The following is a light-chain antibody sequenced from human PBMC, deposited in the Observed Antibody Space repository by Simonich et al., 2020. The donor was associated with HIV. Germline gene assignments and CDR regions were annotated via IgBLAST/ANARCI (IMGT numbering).Light chain of an antibody. CDR2: DTS. Sequence: QAVVTQEPSLTVSPGGTVTLTCGSSTGAVTFGHYPYWFQQKPGQAPRTLTYDTSNKHSWTPARFSGFLLGGKAALTLSGAQPEDEAEYYCLLSYSGAWVFGGGTRLTVL. V-gene: IGLV7-46*01. CDR3: LLSYSGAWV. CDR1: TGAVTFGHY. J-gene: IGLJ3*02.